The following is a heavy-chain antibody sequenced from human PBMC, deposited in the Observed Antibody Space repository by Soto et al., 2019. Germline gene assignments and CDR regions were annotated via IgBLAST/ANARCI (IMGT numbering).Heavy chain of an antibody. J-gene: IGHJ6*02. CDR2: IVVASGQT. D-gene: IGHD2-15*01. CDR3: SADRPDIGVGWWV. V-gene: IGHV1-58*02. CDR1: GSGFISSG. Sequence: SVKVSCKASGSGFISSGIQWVRQAHGQRLEWIGWIVVASGQTNYAQNFRGRVAITRDTSTATAYIELTGLTSEDTAVYFCSADRPDIGVGWWVWGQGTTVTVS.